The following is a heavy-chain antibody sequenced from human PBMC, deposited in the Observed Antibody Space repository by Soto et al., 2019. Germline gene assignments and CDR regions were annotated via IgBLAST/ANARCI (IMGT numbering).Heavy chain of an antibody. D-gene: IGHD1-26*01. CDR1: GGTFSSYA. Sequence: QVQLVQSGAEVKKPGSSVKVSCKASGGTFSSYAISWVRQAPGQGLEWMGGIIPIFGTANYAQKFQGRVTITADEPTRAAYMGLSSLRSEDTAVYYCAGVGGATMRAPSFDSWGQGTLVTVSS. V-gene: IGHV1-69*19. CDR2: IIPIFGTA. CDR3: AGVGGATMRAPSFDS. J-gene: IGHJ4*02.